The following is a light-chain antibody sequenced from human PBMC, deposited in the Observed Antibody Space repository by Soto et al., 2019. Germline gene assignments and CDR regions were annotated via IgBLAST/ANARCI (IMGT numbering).Light chain of an antibody. Sequence: QSALTQPASVSGSPGQSITISCTGTSSDVGSYNLVSWYQQHPGKAPKLMIYEGSKRPSGVSNRFSGSKSGNTASLTISGLQAGDEADDYCCSYAGSSRVFGGGTKLTVL. CDR2: EGS. CDR1: SSDVGSYNL. J-gene: IGLJ3*02. CDR3: CSYAGSSRV. V-gene: IGLV2-23*01.